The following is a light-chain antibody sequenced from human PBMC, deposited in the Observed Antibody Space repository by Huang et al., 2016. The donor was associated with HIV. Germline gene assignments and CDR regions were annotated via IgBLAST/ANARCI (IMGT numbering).Light chain of an antibody. J-gene: IGKJ1*01. V-gene: IGKV3-11*01. CDR2: DES. CDR1: QSVSSY. Sequence: EIVLTQSPATLSLSPGERATLSCRASQSVSSYLAWYQQKPGQAPRLLIYDESSRATGIPARFSGSGSGTDFTLTISSLEPEDFAVYYCQQRSNWPRTFGQGTKVEIK. CDR3: QQRSNWPRT.